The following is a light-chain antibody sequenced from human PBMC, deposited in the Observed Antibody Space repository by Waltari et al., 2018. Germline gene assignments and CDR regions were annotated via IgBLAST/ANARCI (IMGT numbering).Light chain of an antibody. CDR2: AAS. V-gene: IGKV1-9*01. Sequence: TQLTQSPSSLAASVGDRVTISCRTSQVILGYLAWYQQKPGKDPKLLIYAASTLQSGVPSRFSGSGSGMDFNITISNLQTEDFATYYCQQLKSYPITFGGGTKVEIK. CDR3: QQLKSYPIT. J-gene: IGKJ4*01. CDR1: QVILGY.